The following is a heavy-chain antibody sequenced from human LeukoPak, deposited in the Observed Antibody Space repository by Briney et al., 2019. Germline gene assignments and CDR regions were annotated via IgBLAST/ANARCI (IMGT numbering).Heavy chain of an antibody. Sequence: GGSLRLSCAASGFTFSSYAMSWVRQAPGKGLEWDSAISGSGGSTYYADSVKGRFTISRDNSKNTLYLQMNSLRAEDTAVYYCAKDVLSYYYDSSGYFDYWGQGTLVTVSS. CDR2: ISGSGGST. CDR1: GFTFSSYA. CDR3: AKDVLSYYYDSSGYFDY. D-gene: IGHD3-22*01. V-gene: IGHV3-23*01. J-gene: IGHJ4*02.